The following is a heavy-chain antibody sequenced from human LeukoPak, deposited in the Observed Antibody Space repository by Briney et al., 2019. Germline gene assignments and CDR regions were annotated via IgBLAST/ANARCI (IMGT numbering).Heavy chain of an antibody. CDR1: GFTFSNLA. J-gene: IGHJ4*02. D-gene: IGHD2-15*01. V-gene: IGHV3-23*01. CDR2: ISDSGGTT. Sequence: GGSLRPSCVASGFTFSNLAMGWVRQAPGKGLEWVSVISDSGGTTYYADSVKGRFTISRDNSKNTLYLQVNRLRAEDTAVFYCARDIQGSFNYWGQGTLVTVSS. CDR3: ARDIQGSFNY.